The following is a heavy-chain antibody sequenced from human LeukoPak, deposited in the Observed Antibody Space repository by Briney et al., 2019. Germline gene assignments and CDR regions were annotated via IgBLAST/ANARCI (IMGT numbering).Heavy chain of an antibody. V-gene: IGHV4-39*01. CDR2: IYYSGST. D-gene: IGHD3-22*01. J-gene: IGHJ4*02. Sequence: SETLSLTCTVSGGSISSSSYYWGWIRQPPGKGLEWVGSIYYSGSTYYNPSLKSRVTISVDTSKNQFSLKLSSVTAADTAVYYCASHGSSGPGDYWGQGTLVTVSS. CDR3: ASHGSSGPGDY. CDR1: GGSISSSSYY.